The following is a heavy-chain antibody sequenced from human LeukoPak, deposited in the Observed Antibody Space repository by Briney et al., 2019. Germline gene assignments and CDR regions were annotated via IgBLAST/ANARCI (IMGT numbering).Heavy chain of an antibody. CDR3: ARHYWTPGAFDI. CDR1: GYSISTGYY. D-gene: IGHD3/OR15-3a*01. Sequence: SGTLSLTCGVSGYSISTGYYWGWVRQPPGKGLEWIVSSNRTGSTHHNPSLKSRVTISVDTSKNQFSLKLTSVTAADTAVYYCARHYWTPGAFDIWGQGAMVTVSS. J-gene: IGHJ3*02. V-gene: IGHV4-38-2*01. CDR2: SNRTGST.